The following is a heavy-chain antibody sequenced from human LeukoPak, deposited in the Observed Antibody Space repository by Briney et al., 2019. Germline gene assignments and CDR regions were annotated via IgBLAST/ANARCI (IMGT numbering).Heavy chain of an antibody. Sequence: TGGSLRLSCAASGFFFTSYSMNWVRQAPGKGLEWVSYISSSSSTIYYADSVKGRFTISRDNAKNSLYLQMNSLRAEDTAVYYCARQRAGFTVTTSDYWGQGTLVTVSS. CDR3: ARQRAGFTVTTSDY. CDR1: GFFFTSYS. V-gene: IGHV3-48*01. CDR2: ISSSSSTI. J-gene: IGHJ4*02. D-gene: IGHD4-17*01.